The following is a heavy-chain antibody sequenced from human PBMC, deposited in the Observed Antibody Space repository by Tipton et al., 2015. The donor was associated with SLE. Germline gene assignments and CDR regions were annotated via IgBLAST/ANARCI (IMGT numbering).Heavy chain of an antibody. Sequence: SLRLSCAASGFTFSDYAMSWVRQAPGKGLEWVSTISGSGGNTYYADSVKGRFTISRDNSKNTLHLQMNSLRVEDTAVYYCARSFFYYGSGSYFFDYWGQGTLVTVSS. CDR1: GFTFSDYA. CDR3: ARSFFYYGSGSYFFDY. J-gene: IGHJ4*02. CDR2: ISGSGGNT. D-gene: IGHD3-10*01. V-gene: IGHV3-23*01.